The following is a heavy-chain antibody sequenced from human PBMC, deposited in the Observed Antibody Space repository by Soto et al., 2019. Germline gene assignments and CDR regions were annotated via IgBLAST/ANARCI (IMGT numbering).Heavy chain of an antibody. CDR1: GYSFTSYW. CDR2: IYPGDSDT. Sequence: GESLKISCKGSGYSFTSYWIGWVRQMPGKGLEWMGIIYPGDSDTRYSPSFQGQVTISADKSISTAYLQWSSLKASDTAMYYCARQVWDSGLTRKPLDYWGQGTLVTVSS. CDR3: ARQVWDSGLTRKPLDY. V-gene: IGHV5-51*01. J-gene: IGHJ4*02. D-gene: IGHD5-12*01.